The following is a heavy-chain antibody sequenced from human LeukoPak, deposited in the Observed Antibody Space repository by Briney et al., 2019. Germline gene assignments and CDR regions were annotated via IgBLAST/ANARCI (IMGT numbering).Heavy chain of an antibody. J-gene: IGHJ4*02. CDR1: GFTFSSYA. V-gene: IGHV3-23*01. CDR2: ISGSGGST. CDR3: AKVPITFGGVIVLYYFDY. D-gene: IGHD3-16*02. Sequence: GGSLRLSCAASGFTFSSYAMSWVRQAPGKGLEWVSAISGSGGSTYYADSVKGRFTISRDNSKNTLYLQMNSLRAEATAVYYCAKVPITFGGVIVLYYFDYWGQGTLVTVSS.